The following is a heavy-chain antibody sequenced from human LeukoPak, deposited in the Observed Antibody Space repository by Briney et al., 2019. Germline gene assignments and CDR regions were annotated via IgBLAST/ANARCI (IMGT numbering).Heavy chain of an antibody. D-gene: IGHD6-13*01. CDR2: ISGSGGST. J-gene: IGHJ5*02. CDR1: GFTFSTYA. V-gene: IGHV3-23*01. Sequence: PGGSLRLSCAASGFTFSTYAMSWVRQAPGKGLEWVSAISGSGGSTFYADSVKGRFTISRDNSKNTLFLQMSSLRAEDTAVYYCARGRRIAAAGKGHWFDPWGQGTLVTVSS. CDR3: ARGRRIAAAGKGHWFDP.